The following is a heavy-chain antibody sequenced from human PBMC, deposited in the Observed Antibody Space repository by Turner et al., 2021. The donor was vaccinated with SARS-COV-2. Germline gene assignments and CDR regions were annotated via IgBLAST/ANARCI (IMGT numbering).Heavy chain of an antibody. CDR2: IIHSGST. Sequence: QVQLQQWGAGLLKPSETLSLTCAVYGGSFSGYYWSWIRQPPGKGLEWIGEIIHSGSTNYNPFIKSRVTISLDTSKNQFSLKLSSVTAADTAVYYCARCHPYLAVAVAGFDPWGQGTLVTVSS. CDR3: ARCHPYLAVAVAGFDP. J-gene: IGHJ5*02. D-gene: IGHD6-19*01. CDR1: GGSFSGYY. V-gene: IGHV4-34*12.